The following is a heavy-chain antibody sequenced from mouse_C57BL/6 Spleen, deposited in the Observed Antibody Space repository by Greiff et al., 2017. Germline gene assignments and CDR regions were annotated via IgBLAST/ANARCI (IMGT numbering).Heavy chain of an antibody. CDR3: ARDYPDY. D-gene: IGHD2-4*01. CDR1: GYTFTSYW. CDR2: IDPSDSYT. V-gene: IGHV1-50*01. J-gene: IGHJ2*01. Sequence: QVQLQQPGAELVKPGASVKLSCKASGYTFTSYWMQWVKQRPGQGLEWIGEIDPSDSYTNYNQKVKGKATLTVDTSSSTAYMQLSSLTSEDSAVYYCARDYPDYWGQGTTLTVSS.